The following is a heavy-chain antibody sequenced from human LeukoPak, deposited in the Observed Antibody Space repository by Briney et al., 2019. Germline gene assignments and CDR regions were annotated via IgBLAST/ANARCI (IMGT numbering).Heavy chain of an antibody. CDR2: IIPIFGTA. V-gene: IGHV1-69*06. Sequence: ASVEVSCKASGYTFTGYYMHWVRQAPGQGLEWMGGIIPIFGTANYAQKFQGRVTITADKSTSTAYMELSSLRSEDTAVYYCASHVNRVFDIWGQGTMVTVSS. CDR3: ASHVNRVFDI. J-gene: IGHJ3*02. CDR1: GYTFTGYY. D-gene: IGHD2/OR15-2a*01.